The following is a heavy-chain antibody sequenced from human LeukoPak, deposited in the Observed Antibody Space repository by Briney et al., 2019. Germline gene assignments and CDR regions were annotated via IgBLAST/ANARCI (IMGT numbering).Heavy chain of an antibody. CDR1: GGSISSYY. D-gene: IGHD6-13*01. V-gene: IGHV4-59*01. CDR2: IYYSGST. J-gene: IGHJ4*02. Sequence: SETLSLTCTVSGGSISSYYWSWLRQPPGKGLEWIGYIYYSGSTNYNPSLKSRVTISVDTSKNQFSLKLSSVTAADTAVYYCARVAGGYSSSWFDYWGQGTLVTVSS. CDR3: ARVAGGYSSSWFDY.